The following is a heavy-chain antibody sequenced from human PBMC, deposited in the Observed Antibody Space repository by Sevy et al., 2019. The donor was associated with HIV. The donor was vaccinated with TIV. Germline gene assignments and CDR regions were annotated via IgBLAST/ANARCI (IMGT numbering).Heavy chain of an antibody. CDR1: GFTFSNYW. V-gene: IGHV3-48*02. Sequence: GGSQRLSCAASGFTFSNYWMSWVRQAPGKGLEWISHISRSGTTTYYAESVKGRFTVSRDNAKNSLYLQMSSLRDEDTAVYYCARDYDFWSGYTALSYYSLSYYYGMDVWGQGTTVTVSS. CDR2: ISRSGTTT. J-gene: IGHJ6*02. CDR3: ARDYDFWSGYTALSYYSLSYYYGMDV. D-gene: IGHD3-3*01.